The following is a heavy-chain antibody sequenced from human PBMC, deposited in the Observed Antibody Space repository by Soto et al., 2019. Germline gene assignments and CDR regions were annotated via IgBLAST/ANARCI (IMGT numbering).Heavy chain of an antibody. J-gene: IGHJ4*02. V-gene: IGHV4-30-4*01. CDR1: GGSVNSYGYY. CDR2: MYYSGDN. CDR3: VVSYGRSFDY. D-gene: IGHD5-18*01. Sequence: QVQLQESGPGLGTPSQTLSLTCTVSGGSVNSYGYYWTWIRQSPGKGLEWIGYMYYSGDNSRNHSLKRRLSLSTATSKGQCSLKLISVTAADTAVYCCVVSYGRSFDYLGRGTLVTLS.